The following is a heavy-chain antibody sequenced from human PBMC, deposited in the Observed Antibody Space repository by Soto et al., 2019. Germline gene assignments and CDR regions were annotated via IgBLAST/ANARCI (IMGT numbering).Heavy chain of an antibody. V-gene: IGHV4-39*02. CDR2: IYYRGNT. Sequence: QLQLQESGPGLVKPSETLSLTCTVSGGSISSSSYYWGWIRQPPGKGLEWIGSIYYRGNTYSNPSLKSRVTISVDTSKNQFSLKLSSVTAADTAVYYCAREGGGYCSGGSCQVDYWGQGTLVTVSS. CDR1: GGSISSSSYY. CDR3: AREGGGYCSGGSCQVDY. J-gene: IGHJ4*02. D-gene: IGHD2-15*01.